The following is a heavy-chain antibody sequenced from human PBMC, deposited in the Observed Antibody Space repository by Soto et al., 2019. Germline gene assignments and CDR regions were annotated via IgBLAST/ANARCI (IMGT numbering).Heavy chain of an antibody. Sequence: ASVKVSCKASGYTFTGYAMHWVRQAPGQRLEWMGWINAGNGNTKFSQKFQGRVTFTRDTSASTVYMELSSLRSEDTAVYYCARAVAVAADFDYWGQGTLVTVSS. J-gene: IGHJ4*02. D-gene: IGHD6-19*01. CDR2: INAGNGNT. CDR3: ARAVAVAADFDY. V-gene: IGHV1-3*01. CDR1: GYTFTGYA.